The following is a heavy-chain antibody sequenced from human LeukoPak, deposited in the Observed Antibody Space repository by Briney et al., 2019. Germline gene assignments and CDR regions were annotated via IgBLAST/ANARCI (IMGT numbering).Heavy chain of an antibody. Sequence: GGSLRLSCAASGFTFSSYGMHWVRQAPGKGLEWVAVIWYDGSNKYYADSVKGRFTISRDNSKNTLYLQMNSLRAGDTAVYYCARDRAYSSRLFDNWGQGTLVTVSS. CDR1: GFTFSSYG. CDR2: IWYDGSNK. V-gene: IGHV3-33*08. CDR3: ARDRAYSSRLFDN. J-gene: IGHJ4*02. D-gene: IGHD6-13*01.